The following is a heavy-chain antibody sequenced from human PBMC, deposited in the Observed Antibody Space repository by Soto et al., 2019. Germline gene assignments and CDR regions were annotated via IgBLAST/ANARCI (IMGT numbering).Heavy chain of an antibody. V-gene: IGHV4-39*07. J-gene: IGHJ3*02. D-gene: IGHD3-3*02. CDR3: ARVLGNDAFDI. CDR1: GGSISSSSYY. CDR2: IYHSGST. Sequence: SETLSLTCTVSGGSISSSSYYWGWIRQPPGNGLEWIGSIYHSGSTNYNPSLKSRVTISVDKSKNQFSLKLSSVTAADTAVYYCARVLGNDAFDIWGQGTMVTVSS.